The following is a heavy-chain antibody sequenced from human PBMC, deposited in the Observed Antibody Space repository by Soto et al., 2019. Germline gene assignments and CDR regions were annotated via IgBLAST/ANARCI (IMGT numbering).Heavy chain of an antibody. Sequence: QVQLQESGPGLVRPSGTLSLTSAASSVPISGITWWSGVRQPPGRGLEWIGDVCHRGSTNYNPSLRSRITISVDGSKNQFSLELSSVTAADTAVYYCAKSVADDFDYWGQGTLVTVSS. D-gene: IGHD6-19*01. CDR2: VCHRGST. J-gene: IGHJ4*01. CDR1: SVPISGITW. CDR3: AKSVADDFDY. V-gene: IGHV4-4*02.